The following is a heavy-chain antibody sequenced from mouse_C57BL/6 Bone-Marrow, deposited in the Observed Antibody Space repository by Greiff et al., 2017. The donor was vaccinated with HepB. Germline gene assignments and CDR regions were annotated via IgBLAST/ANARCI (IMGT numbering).Heavy chain of an antibody. CDR2: IDPNSGGT. CDR3: ARPHYYGSSYLFAY. J-gene: IGHJ3*01. CDR1: GYTFTSYW. V-gene: IGHV1-72*01. Sequence: QVQLKESGAELVKPGASVKLSCKASGYTFTSYWMHWMKQRPGRGLEWIGRIDPNSGGTKYNEKFKSKATLTVDKPSSTAYMQLSSLTSEDSAVYYCARPHYYGSSYLFAYWGQGTLVTVSA. D-gene: IGHD1-1*01.